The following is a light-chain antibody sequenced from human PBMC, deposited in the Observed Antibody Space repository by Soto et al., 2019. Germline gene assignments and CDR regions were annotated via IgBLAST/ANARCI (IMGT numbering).Light chain of an antibody. CDR1: QSVSSSY. V-gene: IGKV3-20*01. CDR3: QQYGGSPGFT. J-gene: IGKJ3*01. CDR2: GAS. Sequence: EIVLTQSPGTLSLSPGERATLSCRASQSVSSSYLAWYQQKPGQAPRLLIYGASSRATGIPDRFSGSGSGTDFILTISRLEPEDFAVYYCQQYGGSPGFTFGPGTKVDIK.